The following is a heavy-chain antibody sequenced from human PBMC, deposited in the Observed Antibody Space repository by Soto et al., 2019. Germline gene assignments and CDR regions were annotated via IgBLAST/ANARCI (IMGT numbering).Heavy chain of an antibody. Sequence: GEPLKISFKGSGYSFTSYWIAWVRQMPGKVQEWMGTIYPGDSDTKYSPSFQGQVTFSADKSMGTAFLQWSSLKASDTAMYSCERIGKVSLYDNSGYYSLVRGMKVSGEGTTVHVST. CDR1: GYSFTSYW. CDR2: IYPGDSDT. V-gene: IGHV5-51*01. D-gene: IGHD3-22*01. CDR3: ERIGKVSLYDNSGYYSLVRGMKV. J-gene: IGHJ6*04.